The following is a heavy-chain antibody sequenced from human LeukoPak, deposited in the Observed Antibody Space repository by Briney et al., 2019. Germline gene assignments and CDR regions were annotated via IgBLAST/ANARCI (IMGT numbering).Heavy chain of an antibody. V-gene: IGHV3-21*01. Sequence: GGSLRLSCAASGFTFSSYSMDWVRQAPGKGLEWVSSIRSSRNNIYYADSVKGRFTISRDKGKNSLYLLMNSLRAEDTAVYYCVYGGGYFQHWGQGTLVTVSS. J-gene: IGHJ1*01. CDR3: VYGGGYFQH. CDR2: IRSSRNNI. D-gene: IGHD4-23*01. CDR1: GFTFSSYS.